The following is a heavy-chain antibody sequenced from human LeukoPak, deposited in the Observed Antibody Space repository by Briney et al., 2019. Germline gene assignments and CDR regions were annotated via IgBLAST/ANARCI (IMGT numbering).Heavy chain of an antibody. V-gene: IGHV1-18*01. D-gene: IGHD5-24*01. CDR1: GYTFTSYG. CDR2: ISAYNGNT. J-gene: IGHJ4*02. Sequence: ASVKVSCKASGYTFTSYGISWVRQAPGQGLEWMGWISAYNGNTNYAQKLQGRVTMTTDTSTSTAYMELRSLRSDDTAVYYCARDSVGGYNMYYFDYWGQGTLVTVSS. CDR3: ARDSVGGYNMYYFDY.